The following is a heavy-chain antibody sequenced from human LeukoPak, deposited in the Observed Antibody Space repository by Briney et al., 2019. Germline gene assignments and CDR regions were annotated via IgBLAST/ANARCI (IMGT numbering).Heavy chain of an antibody. D-gene: IGHD4-17*01. J-gene: IGHJ4*02. V-gene: IGHV1-69*04. Sequence: SMKGSWKASGGGFTTYAISLVRKAPGPRLEGMGSIIPFLGTTNYAQKFQGRVTITADTSTSTAYLELRNLISEDTAVYYCARDPGAYGDYFRPSGWDSWGQGTLVIVSS. CDR3: ARDPGAYGDYFRPSGWDS. CDR1: GGGFTTYA. CDR2: IIPFLGTT.